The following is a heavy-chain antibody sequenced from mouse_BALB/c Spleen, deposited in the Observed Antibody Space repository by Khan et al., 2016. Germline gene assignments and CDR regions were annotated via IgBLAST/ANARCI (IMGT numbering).Heavy chain of an antibody. CDR3: ARRGGYGPFVD. CDR2: IYPGDGDT. V-gene: IGHV1-87*01. J-gene: IGHJ2*01. D-gene: IGHD2-2*01. CDR1: GYTFTSYW. Sequence: QVQLQQSGAELARPGASVKLSCKASGYTFTSYWMQWVKQRPGQGLEWIGAIYPGDGDTRYTQKFKGKATLTADKSSSTVYMQLSSLASADSAVYYCARRGGYGPFVDWGQGTTLTVSS.